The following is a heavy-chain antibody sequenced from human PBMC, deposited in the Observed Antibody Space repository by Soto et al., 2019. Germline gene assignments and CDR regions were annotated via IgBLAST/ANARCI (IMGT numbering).Heavy chain of an antibody. CDR1: GGSLSDYF. CDR3: ARGGISHWAYFYYMDV. J-gene: IGHJ6*03. Sequence: PSETLSLTCVVSGGSLSDYFWSWIRQPPGMALEWIGEINHLGSINYNPSLKSRVTMSADTSKNQFSLTLNSVTAADTATYYCARGGISHWAYFYYMDVWDRGTAVTVSS. CDR2: INHLGSI. V-gene: IGHV4-34*01. D-gene: IGHD2-21*01.